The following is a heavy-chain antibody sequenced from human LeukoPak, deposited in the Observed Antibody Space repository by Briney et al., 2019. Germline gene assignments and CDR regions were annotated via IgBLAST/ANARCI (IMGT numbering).Heavy chain of an antibody. J-gene: IGHJ5*02. D-gene: IGHD3-3*01. Sequence: GGSLRLSCAASGFTFSSYSMNWVRQAPGKGLEWVSSISSSSSYIYYADSVKGRFTISRDNAKNSLYLQMNSLRAEDTAVYYCARSRDFWSGYPNWFDPWGQGTLVTVSS. CDR1: GFTFSSYS. CDR3: ARSRDFWSGYPNWFDP. CDR2: ISSSSSYI. V-gene: IGHV3-21*01.